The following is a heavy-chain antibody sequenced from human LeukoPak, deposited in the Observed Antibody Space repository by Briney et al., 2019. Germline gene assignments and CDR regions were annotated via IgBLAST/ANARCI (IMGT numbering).Heavy chain of an antibody. V-gene: IGHV3-21*01. J-gene: IGHJ4*02. CDR1: GFTFSSYS. CDR3: ARRRDGSGSYYNEAPVDY. Sequence: GGSLRLSCAASGFTFSSYSMNWVRQAPGKGLEWVSSISSSSSYIYYADSVKGRFTISRDNAKNSLYLQMNSLRAEDTAVYYWARRRDGSGSYYNEAPVDYWGQGTLVTVSS. CDR2: ISSSSSYI. D-gene: IGHD3-10*01.